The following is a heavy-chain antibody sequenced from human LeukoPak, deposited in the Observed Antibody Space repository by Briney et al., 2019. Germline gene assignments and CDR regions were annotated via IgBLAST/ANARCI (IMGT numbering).Heavy chain of an antibody. CDR1: GGSFSGCY. CDR2: INHSGST. J-gene: IGHJ4*02. Sequence: SETLSLTCAVYGGSFSGCYWSWIRQPPGKGLEWIGEINHSGSTNYNPSLKSRVTISVDTSKNQFSLKLSSVTAADTAVYYCARGRYCSGGSCYSTMIVAKYYFDYWGQGTLVTVSS. CDR3: ARGRYCSGGSCYSTMIVAKYYFDY. D-gene: IGHD2-15*01. V-gene: IGHV4-34*01.